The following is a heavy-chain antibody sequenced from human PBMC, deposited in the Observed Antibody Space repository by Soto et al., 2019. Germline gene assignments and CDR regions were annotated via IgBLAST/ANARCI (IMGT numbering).Heavy chain of an antibody. CDR2: IIPIFGTA. CDR1: GGTFSSYA. Sequence: SVKVSCKASGGTFSSYAISWVRQAPGQGLEWMGGIIPIFGTANYAQKFQGRVTITADKSTSTAYMELRSLRSEDTAVYYCAREAAYSGSYHYYDYGMHVWGQATRVTVYS. CDR3: AREAAYSGSYHYYDYGMHV. D-gene: IGHD1-26*01. V-gene: IGHV1-69*06. J-gene: IGHJ6*02.